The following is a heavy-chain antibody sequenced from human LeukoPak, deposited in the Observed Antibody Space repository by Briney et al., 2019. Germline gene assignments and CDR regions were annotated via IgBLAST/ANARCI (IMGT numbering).Heavy chain of an antibody. CDR3: ARDSSSWDY. CDR1: GFTFSTYS. V-gene: IGHV3-21*01. J-gene: IGHJ4*02. Sequence: GGSLRLSCTASGFTFSTYSMNWVRQSPGKGLEWVSSISSSSIYIYYADSVKGRFTISRDNAKNSLYLQMNSLRAEDTAVYYCARDSSSWDYWGQGTLVTVSS. CDR2: ISSSSIYI. D-gene: IGHD6-13*01.